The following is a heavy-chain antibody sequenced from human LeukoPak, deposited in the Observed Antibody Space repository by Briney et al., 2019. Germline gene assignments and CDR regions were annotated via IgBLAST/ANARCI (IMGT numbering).Heavy chain of an antibody. Sequence: ASVKVSCKASGYTFTGYYMHWVRQAPGQGLEWMGWINPNSGGTNYAQKFQGRVTMTRDTSISTAYMELRSLTSDDTAVYYCARDRSTTSTWFDPWGQGTLVTVSS. V-gene: IGHV1-2*02. CDR1: GYTFTGYY. J-gene: IGHJ5*02. CDR2: INPNSGGT. D-gene: IGHD2-2*01. CDR3: ARDRSTTSTWFDP.